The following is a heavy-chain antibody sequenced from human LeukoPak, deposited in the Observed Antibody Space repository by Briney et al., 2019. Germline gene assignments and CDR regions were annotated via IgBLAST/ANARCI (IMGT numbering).Heavy chain of an antibody. CDR1: GGSISSYY. CDR3: ARVRIGETSYDASDV. V-gene: IGHV4-59*13. J-gene: IGHJ3*01. Sequence: SETLSLTCTVSGGSISSYYWTWIRQPPGKGLEWIGDIYITGSTSYNPYLKRRVTMSVDTSKNQFSLRLSSVTAADTAVYYCARVRIGETSYDASDVWGLGTMVTVSS. D-gene: IGHD1-26*01. CDR2: IYITGST.